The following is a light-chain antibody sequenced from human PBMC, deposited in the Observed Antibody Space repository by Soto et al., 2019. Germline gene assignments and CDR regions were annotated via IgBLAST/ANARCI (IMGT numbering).Light chain of an antibody. J-gene: IGKJ4*01. CDR2: DVF. CDR3: QQYDQLPIT. Sequence: DIPMTQSASSLPASVGDTVTISCQASQDISKYLNWFQQKPGKAPKLLIYDVFNVETGVPSRFSRRGSGTDFTLIISNLQPEDFATYYCQQYDQLPITFGGGTKVDI. CDR1: QDISKY. V-gene: IGKV1-33*01.